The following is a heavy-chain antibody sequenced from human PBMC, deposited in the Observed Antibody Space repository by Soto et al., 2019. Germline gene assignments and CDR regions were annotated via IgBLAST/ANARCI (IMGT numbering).Heavy chain of an antibody. J-gene: IGHJ6*02. CDR1: GGTFSSYA. Sequence: QVQLVQSGAEVKKPGSSVKVSCKASGGTFSSYAISWVRQAPGQGLEWMGGIIPIPGTANYAQKFQVRVTITADESTSTAYMELSSLRSEDMAVYYCARSQGSSTSLEIYYYYYYGMDVWGQGTTVTVSS. V-gene: IGHV1-69*01. D-gene: IGHD2-2*01. CDR3: ARSQGSSTSLEIYYYYYYGMDV. CDR2: IIPIPGTA.